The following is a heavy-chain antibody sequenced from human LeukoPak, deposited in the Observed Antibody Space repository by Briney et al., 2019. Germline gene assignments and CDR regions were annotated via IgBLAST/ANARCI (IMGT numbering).Heavy chain of an antibody. Sequence: SETLSLTCTVSGGSLSSYYWSWIRQPPGKGLEWIGYIYYSGSTNYNPSLKSRVTISVDSSKNQFSLKLSSVTAAGTAVYYCARGARGIFDYWGQGTLVTVSS. CDR1: GGSLSSYY. CDR3: ARGARGIFDY. CDR2: IYYSGST. J-gene: IGHJ4*02. V-gene: IGHV4-59*01. D-gene: IGHD2-15*01.